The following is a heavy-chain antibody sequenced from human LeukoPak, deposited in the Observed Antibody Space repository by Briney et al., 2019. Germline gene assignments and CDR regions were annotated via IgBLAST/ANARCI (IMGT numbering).Heavy chain of an antibody. CDR1: GGSISSGGYS. D-gene: IGHD6-19*01. Sequence: SQTLSLTCAVSGGSISSGGYSWSWIRQPPGKGLEWIGYIYHSGSTYYNPSLKSRVTISVDRSKNQFSLKLSTVTAADTAVYYCARGSIAVTEAFDIWGQGTMVTVSS. J-gene: IGHJ3*02. CDR2: IYHSGST. CDR3: ARGSIAVTEAFDI. V-gene: IGHV4-30-2*01.